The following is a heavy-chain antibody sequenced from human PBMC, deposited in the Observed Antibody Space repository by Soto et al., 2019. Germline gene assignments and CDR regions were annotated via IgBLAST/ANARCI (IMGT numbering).Heavy chain of an antibody. Sequence: SETLSLTCTVSGGSISSYYWSWIRQPPGKGLEWIGYIYYSGSTNYNPSLKSRVTISVDTSKNQFSLKLSSVTAADTAEYYWASRGGGDDAFDHWGQGTLVTVST. CDR1: GGSISSYY. J-gene: IGHJ5*02. CDR3: ASRGGGDDAFDH. D-gene: IGHD3-10*01. CDR2: IYYSGST. V-gene: IGHV4-59*01.